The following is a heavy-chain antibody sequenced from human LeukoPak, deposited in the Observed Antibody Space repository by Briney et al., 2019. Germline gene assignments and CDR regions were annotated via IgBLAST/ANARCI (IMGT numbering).Heavy chain of an antibody. Sequence: SETLSLTCAVSGGSISSGGYSWSWIRQPPGKGLEWIGYIYHSGSTYYNPSLKSRVTISVDRSKNQFSLKLSSVTAADTAVYYCARGSHGIAVAGIDYWGQGTLVTVSS. CDR2: IYHSGST. CDR1: GGSISSGGYS. J-gene: IGHJ4*02. D-gene: IGHD6-19*01. CDR3: ARGSHGIAVAGIDY. V-gene: IGHV4-30-2*01.